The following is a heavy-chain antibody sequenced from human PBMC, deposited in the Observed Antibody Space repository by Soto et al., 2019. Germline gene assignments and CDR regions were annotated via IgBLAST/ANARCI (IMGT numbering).Heavy chain of an antibody. D-gene: IGHD3-3*01. CDR3: AKATSITIFGVVTYGMDV. V-gene: IGHV3-23*01. CDR1: GFTFSSYA. CDR2: ISGSGGST. J-gene: IGHJ6*02. Sequence: GGSLRLSCAASGFTFSSYAMSWVRQAPGKGLEWVSAISGSGGSTYYADSVKGRFTISRDNSKNTLYLQMNSLRAEDTAVYYCAKATSITIFGVVTYGMDVWGQGTTVTVSS.